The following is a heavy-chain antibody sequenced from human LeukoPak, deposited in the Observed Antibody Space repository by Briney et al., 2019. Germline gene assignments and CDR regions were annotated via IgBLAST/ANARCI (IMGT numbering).Heavy chain of an antibody. CDR2: INHSGST. D-gene: IGHD5-24*01. J-gene: IGHJ4*02. V-gene: IGHV4-34*01. Sequence: SETLSLTCAVYGGSLSGYYWSWIRQPPGKGLEWIGEINHSGSTNYNPSLKSRVTISVDTSKNQFSLKLSSVTAADTAVYYCARHRSKWLQSSFDYWGQGTLVTVSS. CDR3: ARHRSKWLQSSFDY. CDR1: GGSLSGYY.